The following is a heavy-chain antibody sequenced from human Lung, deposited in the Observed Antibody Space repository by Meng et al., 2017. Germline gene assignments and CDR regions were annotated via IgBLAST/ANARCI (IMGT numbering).Heavy chain of an antibody. V-gene: IGHV4-34*01. CDR3: ARGPTTMAHDFDY. CDR2: INHSGST. J-gene: IGHJ4*02. Sequence: AQLQRWGAGLLKPSETLSLTCVVSGGSFSDYYWSWIRQPPGKGLEWIGEINHSGSTNYNPSLESRATISVDASQNNLSLKLSSVTAADSAVYYCARGPTTMAHDFDYWGQGTLVTVSS. D-gene: IGHD4-11*01. CDR1: GGSFSDYY.